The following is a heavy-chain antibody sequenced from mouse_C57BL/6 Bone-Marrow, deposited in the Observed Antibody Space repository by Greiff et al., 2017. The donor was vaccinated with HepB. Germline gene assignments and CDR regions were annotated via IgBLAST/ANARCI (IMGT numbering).Heavy chain of an antibody. J-gene: IGHJ4*01. D-gene: IGHD5-1*01. CDR2: IRNKANGYTT. V-gene: IGHV7-3*01. Sequence: EVKLMESGGGLVQPGGSLSLSCAASGFTFTDYYMSWVRQPPGKALEWLGFIRNKANGYTTEYSASVKGRFTISRDNSQSFLYLQMNALRAEDSATYYCARFSLPYPYAMDYWGQGTSVTVSS. CDR3: ARFSLPYPYAMDY. CDR1: GFTFTDYY.